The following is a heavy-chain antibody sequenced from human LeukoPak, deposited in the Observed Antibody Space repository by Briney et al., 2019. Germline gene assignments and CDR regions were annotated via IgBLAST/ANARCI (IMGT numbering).Heavy chain of an antibody. CDR2: INPNSGGT. Sequence: ASVNVSCRASGYTFTGYYVHWVRQAPGQGLEWMGWINPNSGGTNYAQKFQGRVTMTRDTSISTAYMELSRLRSDDTAVYYCARDPTPFYSSSCFYPWGQGTLVTVTS. D-gene: IGHD6-13*01. V-gene: IGHV1-2*02. CDR1: GYTFTGYY. J-gene: IGHJ5*02. CDR3: ARDPTPFYSSSCFYP.